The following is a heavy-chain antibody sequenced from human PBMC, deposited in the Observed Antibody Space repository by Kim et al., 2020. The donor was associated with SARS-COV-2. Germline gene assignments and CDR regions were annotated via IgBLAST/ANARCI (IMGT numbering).Heavy chain of an antibody. CDR3: AKGFSNGYYQFDY. Sequence: GGSLRLSCAPSGFSFSAYAMNWVRQAPGKWLEWVSAISGENTYYADSVKGRFTISTDNSKSTVYLQMDSLRAEDTAVYYCAKGFSNGYYQFDYWGHGTLVTVFS. V-gene: IGHV3-23*01. J-gene: IGHJ4*01. CDR1: GFSFSAYA. D-gene: IGHD1-26*01. CDR2: ISGENT.